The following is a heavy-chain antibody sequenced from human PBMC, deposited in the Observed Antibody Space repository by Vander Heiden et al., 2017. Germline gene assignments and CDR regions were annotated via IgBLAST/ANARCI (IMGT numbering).Heavy chain of an antibody. CDR1: GASFSTTSYY. CDR2: ITVSGST. D-gene: IGHD1-1*01. V-gene: IGHV4-39*01. CDR3: THYKIGTMWNDP. Sequence: QVQLQESGPGLVKPLETLSLTCTVSGASFSTTSYYWGWIRHPPGKGLEWIGSITVSGSTDYNPSLKSRVTISIDTSKDQFSLSLSSVTAADTAVYYCTHYKIGTMWNDPWGQGTLVTVSS. J-gene: IGHJ5*02.